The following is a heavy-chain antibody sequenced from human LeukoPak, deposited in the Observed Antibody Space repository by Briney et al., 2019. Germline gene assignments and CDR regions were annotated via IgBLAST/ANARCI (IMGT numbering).Heavy chain of an antibody. Sequence: GASVKVSCKASGGTFSSYAISWVRQAPGQGLEWMGRIIPILGIANYAQKFQGRVTITADKSTSTAYMELSSLRSEDTAVYYCARDSDWGVAADDFDYWGQGTLVTVSS. V-gene: IGHV1-69*04. J-gene: IGHJ4*02. D-gene: IGHD6-13*01. CDR1: GGTFSSYA. CDR2: IIPILGIA. CDR3: ARDSDWGVAADDFDY.